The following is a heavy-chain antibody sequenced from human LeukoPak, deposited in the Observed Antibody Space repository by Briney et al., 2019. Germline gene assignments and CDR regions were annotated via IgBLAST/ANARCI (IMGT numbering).Heavy chain of an antibody. D-gene: IGHD1-1*01. V-gene: IGHV1-18*01. Sequence: GASVKVSCKASGYTFTSYGISWVRQAPGQGLEWMGWISAYNGNTNYAQKLQGRVTMTTDTSTSTAYMELRSLRSDDTAVYYCASTNWNYNYYYMDVWGKGTTVTVSS. CDR2: ISAYNGNT. J-gene: IGHJ6*03. CDR3: ASTNWNYNYYYMDV. CDR1: GYTFTSYG.